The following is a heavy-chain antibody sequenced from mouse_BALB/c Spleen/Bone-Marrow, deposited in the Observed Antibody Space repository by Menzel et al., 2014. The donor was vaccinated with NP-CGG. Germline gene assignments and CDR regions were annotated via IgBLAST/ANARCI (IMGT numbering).Heavy chain of an antibody. D-gene: IGHD1-1*02. CDR3: ARDGNYAMDY. CDR1: GISITTGNYR. J-gene: IGHJ4*01. Sequence: EVHLVESGPGLVKPSQTVSLTCTVTGISITTGNYRWSWIRQFPGNKLEWIGYIYYSGTITYNPSLRSRTTITRDTSKNQFFLEMNSLTAEDTATYYCARDGNYAMDYWGQGTSVTVSS. V-gene: IGHV3-5*02. CDR2: IYYSGTI.